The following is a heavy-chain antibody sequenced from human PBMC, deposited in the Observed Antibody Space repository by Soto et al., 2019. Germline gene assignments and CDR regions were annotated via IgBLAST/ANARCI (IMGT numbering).Heavy chain of an antibody. CDR2: IYWNDDE. CDR1: GFSLSTTGVG. V-gene: IGHV2-5*01. J-gene: IGHJ4*02. CDR3: AHRRSPGYFDY. Sequence: QITLKESGPTLVKPAQTVTLSCTFSGFSLSTTGVGVGWIRQPPGKALEWLALIYWNDDERYSPSLKSRLTITKDTAKSQVVLTLTNMDPVDTATYFCAHRRSPGYFDYWCQGALVTVSS. D-gene: IGHD2-15*01.